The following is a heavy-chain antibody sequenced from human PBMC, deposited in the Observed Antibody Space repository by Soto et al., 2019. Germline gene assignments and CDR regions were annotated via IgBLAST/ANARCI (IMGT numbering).Heavy chain of an antibody. CDR1: GFTFSSYA. J-gene: IGHJ4*02. D-gene: IGHD6-19*01. CDR2: ISRSGDST. Sequence: ELQLLESGGGLVQPGGSLRLSCAASGFTFSSYAMTWVRQAPGKGLEWVSTISRSGDSTYYRDSVKGRFTISRDNSKNTVYLQMNSLRAEDTAGYYCAKTDKFNPQSSGWANRFDYWGQGTLVTVSS. CDR3: AKTDKFNPQSSGWANRFDY. V-gene: IGHV3-23*01.